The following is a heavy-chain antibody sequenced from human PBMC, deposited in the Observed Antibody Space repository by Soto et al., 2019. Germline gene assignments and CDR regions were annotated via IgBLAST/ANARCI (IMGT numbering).Heavy chain of an antibody. Sequence: QVQLVQSGAEVQKPGSSVKVSCKASGGTFSSYAISWVRQAPGQGLEWMGGIIPIFGTANYAQKFQGRVTITADESTSTAYMELSSLRSEDTAVYYCARNAYYGDYPLPDNWFDPWGQGTLVTVSS. CDR3: ARNAYYGDYPLPDNWFDP. CDR2: IIPIFGTA. V-gene: IGHV1-69*01. D-gene: IGHD4-17*01. J-gene: IGHJ5*02. CDR1: GGTFSSYA.